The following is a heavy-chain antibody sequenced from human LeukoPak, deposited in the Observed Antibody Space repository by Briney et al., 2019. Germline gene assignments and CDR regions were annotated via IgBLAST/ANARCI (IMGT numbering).Heavy chain of an antibody. D-gene: IGHD6-13*01. Sequence: PGGSLRLSCAASGFTFSSYWMSWVRQAPGKGLEWVANIKQDGSEKYYVDSVKGRFTISRDNAKNSLYLQMNSLRAEDTAVYYCARDFLAAARKDYYYYYMDVWGKGTTVTVSS. CDR1: GFTFSSYW. CDR2: IKQDGSEK. CDR3: ARDFLAAARKDYYYYYMDV. J-gene: IGHJ6*03. V-gene: IGHV3-7*01.